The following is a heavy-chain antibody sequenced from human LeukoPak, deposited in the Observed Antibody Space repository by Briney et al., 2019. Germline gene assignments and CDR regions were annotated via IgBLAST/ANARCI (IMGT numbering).Heavy chain of an antibody. D-gene: IGHD2-15*01. CDR1: GFTFNTYW. J-gene: IGHJ4*02. CDR2: VKQDGSEK. V-gene: IGHV3-7*01. CDR3: ARELTTQIKASCSGGNCLGYFDY. Sequence: PGGSLRLSCAASGFTFNTYWMTWVRQAPGKGLEWVANVKQDGSEKYYVDSVKGRFTISRDNAKNSLYLQMDSLRAEDTAVYNCARELTTQIKASCSGGNCLGYFDYCGQGTLVTVSS.